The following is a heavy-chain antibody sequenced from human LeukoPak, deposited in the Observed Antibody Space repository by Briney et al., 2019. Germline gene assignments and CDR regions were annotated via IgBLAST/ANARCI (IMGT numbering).Heavy chain of an antibody. CDR1: GDSFSTYW. Sequence: GESLKISCKGSGDSFSTYWIAWGRQLPGKGLEWMGIIYAGDSHTKYSPSFQGQVTISVDRSISTAYLQWSSLEASDNAMYYCAVIRDVYNTPGAHWGQGTLVTVSS. CDR3: AVIRDVYNTPGAH. J-gene: IGHJ4*02. D-gene: IGHD5-24*01. V-gene: IGHV5-51*01. CDR2: IYAGDSHT.